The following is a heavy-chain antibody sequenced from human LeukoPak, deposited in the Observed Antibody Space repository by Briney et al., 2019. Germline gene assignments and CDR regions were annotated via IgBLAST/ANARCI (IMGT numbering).Heavy chain of an antibody. V-gene: IGHV4-34*01. J-gene: IGHJ3*02. CDR3: WKSDGYGLIRI. D-gene: IGHD3-10*01. Sequence: SETLSLTCAVYGGSFSGYYWSWIRQPPGKGLEWIGEINHSGSTNYNPSLKSRVTISVDTSKKQLSPKVISMTAADPAVYYLWKSDGYGLIRICGRGTMVTVSS. CDR2: INHSGST. CDR1: GGSFSGYY.